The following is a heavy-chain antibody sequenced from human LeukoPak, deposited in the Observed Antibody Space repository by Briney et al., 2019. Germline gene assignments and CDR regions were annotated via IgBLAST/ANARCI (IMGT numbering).Heavy chain of an antibody. J-gene: IGHJ4*02. Sequence: GASVKVSCKVSRHTLTDLSTHWVRQTPGGGLEWMGWVSAYNGNTNYAQKLRGRVTMTTDTSTNTAYMELRSLRSDDTAVYYCARGGRYGGSTGFDHWGQGPLVTASS. CDR3: ARGGRYGGSTGFDH. CDR2: VSAYNGNT. V-gene: IGHV1-18*01. CDR1: RHTLTDLS. D-gene: IGHD4-23*01.